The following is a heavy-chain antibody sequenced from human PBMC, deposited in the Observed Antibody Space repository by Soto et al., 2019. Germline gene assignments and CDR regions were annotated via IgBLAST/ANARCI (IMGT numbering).Heavy chain of an antibody. V-gene: IGHV1-69*01. D-gene: IGHD3-3*01. CDR1: GGTFSSYA. CDR2: IIPIFGTA. CDR3: ARGGDIRSPGSYWYFDL. Sequence: QVQLVQSGTEVKEPGSAVKVSCRASGGTFSSYAISWVRQAPGQGLEWMGGIIPIFGTANYAQKFQGRVTITADESTSTAYMELSSLRSEDTAVYYCARGGDIRSPGSYWYFDLCGRGTLVTVSS. J-gene: IGHJ2*01.